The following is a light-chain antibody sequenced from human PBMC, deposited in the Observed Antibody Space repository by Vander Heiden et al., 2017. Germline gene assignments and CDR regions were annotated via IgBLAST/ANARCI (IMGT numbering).Light chain of an antibody. CDR1: SSNIGKNY. V-gene: IGLV1-51*01. J-gene: IGLJ1*01. CDR3: GTWDSSLSNAV. CDR2: DNN. Sequence: QSVLTQPPSVSAAPGQKVTISCSGSSSNIGKNYVSWYQQVPGTAPKLLIYDNNKRPSGIPDRFSGSKSGTSATLGITGLQTGDEADYHCGTWDSSLSNAVFGTGTKVTVL.